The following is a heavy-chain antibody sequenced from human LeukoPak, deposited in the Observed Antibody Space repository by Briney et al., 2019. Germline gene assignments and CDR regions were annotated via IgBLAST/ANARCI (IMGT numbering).Heavy chain of an antibody. CDR3: ARDGYRSRWLHP. J-gene: IGHJ5*02. CDR2: RKGDGSEK. CDR1: GFTFIRYW. Sequence: GGALTLSCAASGFTFIRYWMSWVRLALGKGLEWVAHRKGDGSEKWYADSVKGRFTISSDNAQNSVHLQMNRLRAEDTAVYHCARDGYRSRWLHPWGQGTLVTVTS. V-gene: IGHV3-7*01. D-gene: IGHD5-24*01.